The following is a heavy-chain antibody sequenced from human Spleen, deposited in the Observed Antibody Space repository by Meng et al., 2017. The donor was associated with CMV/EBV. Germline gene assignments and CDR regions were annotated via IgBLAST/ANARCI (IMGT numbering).Heavy chain of an antibody. V-gene: IGHV4-34*01. Sequence: GSLRLSCAVYGGSFSGYYWSWIRQPPGKGLEWIGEISHSGSTNYNPSLKSRVTISVDTSKNQFSLKLSSVTAADTAVYYCARVWSSGGTDYWGQGTLVTVSS. D-gene: IGHD6-19*01. CDR3: ARVWSSGGTDY. CDR2: ISHSGST. CDR1: GGSFSGYY. J-gene: IGHJ4*02.